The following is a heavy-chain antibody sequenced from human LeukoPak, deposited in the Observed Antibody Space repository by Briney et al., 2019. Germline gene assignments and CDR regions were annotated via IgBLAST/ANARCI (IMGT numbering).Heavy chain of an antibody. CDR1: GFTFSSYS. D-gene: IGHD1-14*01. Sequence: PGGSLRPSCAASGFTFSSYSMNWVRQAPGKGLEWVGRIKSKTDGGTTDYAAPVKGRFTISRDDSKNTLYLQMNSLKTEDTAVYYCTTAALRRRNDYWGQGTLVTVSS. CDR2: IKSKTDGGTT. J-gene: IGHJ4*02. CDR3: TTAALRRRNDY. V-gene: IGHV3-15*07.